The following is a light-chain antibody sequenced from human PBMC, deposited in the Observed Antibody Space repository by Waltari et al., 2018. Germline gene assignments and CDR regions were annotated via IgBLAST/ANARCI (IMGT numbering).Light chain of an antibody. CDR2: KVS. J-gene: IGKJ2*01. Sequence: DVVMTQSPLSLPVTLGQPASISCTSSQSLVHSDGNTYLIWFQQRPGQSPRRLIYKVSNRDSGVPDRFRGSGSGTDFTLKISWVEAEDVGVYYCMQGTHWPYTFGQGTKLDIK. CDR1: QSLVHSDGNTY. V-gene: IGKV2-30*02. CDR3: MQGTHWPYT.